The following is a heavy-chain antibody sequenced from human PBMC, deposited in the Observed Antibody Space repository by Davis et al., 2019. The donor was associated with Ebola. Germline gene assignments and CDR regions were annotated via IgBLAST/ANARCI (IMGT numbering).Heavy chain of an antibody. J-gene: IGHJ6*01. CDR3: ARGAPPTFYYYGVDV. V-gene: IGHV3-30*03. CDR1: GFTFSSYG. Sequence: GGSLRLSCAASGFTFSSYGMHWVRQAPGKGLEWVAVISYDGSNKYYADSVKGRFTISRDNSKNTLYLQMNSLRPEDTAVYYCARGAPPTFYYYGVDVWGQGTTVIVSS. CDR2: ISYDGSNK.